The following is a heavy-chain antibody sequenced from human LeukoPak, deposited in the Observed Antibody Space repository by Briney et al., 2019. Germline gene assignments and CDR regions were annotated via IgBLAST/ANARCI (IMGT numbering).Heavy chain of an antibody. V-gene: IGHV1-2*02. CDR2: INPNSGGT. CDR3: ARAGPYSSGCPDY. Sequence: GASVKVSCKASAYTFTSYDINWVRQATGQGLEWMGWINPNSGGTNYAQRFQGRVTMTRDTSISTAYMELSRLTSDDTAVYYCARAGPYSSGCPDYWGQGTLVTVSS. J-gene: IGHJ4*02. CDR1: AYTFTSYD. D-gene: IGHD6-19*01.